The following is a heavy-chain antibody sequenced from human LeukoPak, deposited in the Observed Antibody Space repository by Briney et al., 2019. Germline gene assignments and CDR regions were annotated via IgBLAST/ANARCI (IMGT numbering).Heavy chain of an antibody. V-gene: IGHV3-30*18. D-gene: IGHD3-10*01. CDR2: ISYDGSNK. J-gene: IGHJ4*02. CDR1: GFTFSSYG. Sequence: PGGSLRPSCAASGFTFSSYGMHWVRQAPGKGLEWVAVISYDGSNKYYADSVKGRFTISGDNSKNTLYLQMNSLRAEDTAVYYCAKGKVWFGTQDYYFDYWGQGTLVTVSS. CDR3: AKGKVWFGTQDYYFDY.